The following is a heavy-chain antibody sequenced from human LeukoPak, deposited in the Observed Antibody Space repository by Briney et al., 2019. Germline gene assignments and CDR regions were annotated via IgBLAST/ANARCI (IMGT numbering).Heavy chain of an antibody. V-gene: IGHV3-53*01. CDR1: GLTVSSNS. D-gene: IGHD4/OR15-4a*01. CDR3: ARRAGAYSHPYDY. CDR2: IYSGGST. J-gene: IGHJ4*02. Sequence: GGSLRLSCAASGLTVSSNSMSWIRQAPGKGLEWVSFIYSGGSTYYADSVKGRFTISRDNSKNTLYLQMNSLRADDTAVYYCARRAGAYSHPYDYWGQGTLVTVSS.